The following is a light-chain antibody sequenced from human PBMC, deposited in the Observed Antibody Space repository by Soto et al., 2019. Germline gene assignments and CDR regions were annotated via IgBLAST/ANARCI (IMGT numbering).Light chain of an antibody. CDR2: DVS. CDR1: SSDVGGYNY. Sequence: QSALTQPASVSGSPGQSLTISCTGTSSDVGGYNYVSWYQQHPGEAPKLMIYDVSNRPSGVSNRFSGSKSGNTASLTISGLKAEDEADYYCSSYTSSSTVVFGGGTKLTVL. J-gene: IGLJ3*02. CDR3: SSYTSSSTVV. V-gene: IGLV2-14*03.